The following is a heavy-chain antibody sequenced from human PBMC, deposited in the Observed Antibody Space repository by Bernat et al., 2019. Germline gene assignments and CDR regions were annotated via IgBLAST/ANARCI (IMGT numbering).Heavy chain of an antibody. CDR2: IYYSGST. V-gene: IGHV4-31*11. J-gene: IGHJ4*02. Sequence: QVQLQESGPGLVKPSQTLSLTCAVSGGSISSGGYYWSWIRQHPGKGLEWIGYIYYSGSTYYNPSLKSRVTISVDTSKNQFSLKLSSVTAADTAVYYCARDRDGYGYYFDYWGQGTLVTVSS. CDR3: ARDRDGYGYYFDY. CDR1: GGSISSGGYY. D-gene: IGHD5-24*01.